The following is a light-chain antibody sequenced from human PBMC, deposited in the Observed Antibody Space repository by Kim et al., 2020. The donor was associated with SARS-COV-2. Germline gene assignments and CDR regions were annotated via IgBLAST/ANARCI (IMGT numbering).Light chain of an antibody. CDR2: DVT. Sequence: GQSSSMSCTGTTSDVGGYNYVSWFQLFPGKVPRLLIYDVTKRPSGVPDRISGSKSGNTASLTISGLQADDEAEYFCCSYTSSSSRVFGEGTQLTVL. V-gene: IGLV2-11*03. J-gene: IGLJ2*01. CDR3: CSYTSSSSRV. CDR1: TSDVGGYNY.